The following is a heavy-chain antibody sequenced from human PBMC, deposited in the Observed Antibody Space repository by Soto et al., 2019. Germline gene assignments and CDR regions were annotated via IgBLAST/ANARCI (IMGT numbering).Heavy chain of an antibody. V-gene: IGHV4-61*01. J-gene: IGHJ3*02. CDR1: GGSVSSGSYY. CDR2: IYYSGST. Sequence: QVQLQESGPGLVKPSETLSLTCTVSGGSVSSGSYYWSWIRQPPGKGLEGIGYIYYSGSTNYNPSLNSRVTISVDTSKTQFSLKLSSVTAADTAVYYCARVHSSSWYGFGDAFDIWGQGTMVTVSS. D-gene: IGHD6-13*01. CDR3: ARVHSSSWYGFGDAFDI.